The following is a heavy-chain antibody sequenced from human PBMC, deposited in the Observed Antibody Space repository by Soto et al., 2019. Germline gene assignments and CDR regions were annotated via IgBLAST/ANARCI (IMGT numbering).Heavy chain of an antibody. CDR3: ARVPADYGDYETRDY. CDR2: INAGNGTA. Sequence: ASVKVSCKASGYTFTSYAMHWVRQAPGQRLEWMGGINAGNGTANYAQKFQGRVTITADESTSTAYMELSSLRSEDTAVYYCARVPADYGDYETRDYWGQGTLVTVSS. CDR1: GYTFTSYA. D-gene: IGHD4-17*01. J-gene: IGHJ4*02. V-gene: IGHV1-3*01.